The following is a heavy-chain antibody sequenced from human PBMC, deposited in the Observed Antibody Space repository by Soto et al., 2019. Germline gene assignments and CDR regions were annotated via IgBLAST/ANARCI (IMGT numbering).Heavy chain of an antibody. D-gene: IGHD5-18*01. CDR2: INPNGGDT. CDR1: GGSFGNSA. CDR3: ARVPYSSGLLFSLDF. V-gene: IGHV1-46*01. J-gene: IGHJ4*02. Sequence: ASVKVCCKASGGSFGNSAINWVRQAPGQGLEWMGIINPNGGDTRYAQKFQGRVTMTRDTSTSTVYMEVSSLRSDDTALYYCARVPYSSGLLFSLDFWGQGTLVTVSS.